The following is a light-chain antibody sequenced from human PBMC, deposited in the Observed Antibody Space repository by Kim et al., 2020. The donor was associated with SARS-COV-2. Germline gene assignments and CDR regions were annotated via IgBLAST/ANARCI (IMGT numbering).Light chain of an antibody. Sequence: PGERATLFCRASQTVTSGYLAWSQFRPGQAPRLLIYNGSRRATDIPDRFRGSGSGTDFTLSISSLEPEDFAIYYCHQYGRSTQTFGQGTKV. CDR2: NGS. V-gene: IGKV3-20*01. CDR1: QTVTSGY. CDR3: HQYGRSTQT. J-gene: IGKJ2*01.